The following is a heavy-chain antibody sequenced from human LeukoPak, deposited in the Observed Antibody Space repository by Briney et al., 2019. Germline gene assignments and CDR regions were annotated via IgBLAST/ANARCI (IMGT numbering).Heavy chain of an antibody. CDR2: IKSKGDGETT. J-gene: IGHJ4*02. D-gene: IGHD3-10*01. CDR1: GFTFTNAW. CDR3: TTDLGLTMIRGVIVY. V-gene: IGHV3-15*01. Sequence: GGSLRLSCAASGFTFTNAWMTWVRQAPGKGLEWVGRIKSKGDGETTDYAEPVKGRFSMSRDDSKATMYLQKYSLEAEDTAVYYCTTDLGLTMIRGVIVYWGQGALVTVSS.